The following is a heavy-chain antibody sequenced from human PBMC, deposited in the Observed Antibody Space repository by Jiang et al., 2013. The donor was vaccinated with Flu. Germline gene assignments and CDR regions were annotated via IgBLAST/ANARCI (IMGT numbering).Heavy chain of an antibody. J-gene: IGHJ6*02. V-gene: IGHV4-31*03. CDR3: ARDQRVYSGSYLPYYYGMDV. CDR2: IYYSGST. CDR1: GGSISSGGYY. D-gene: IGHD1-26*01. Sequence: PGLVKPSQTLSLTCTVSGGSISSGGYYWSWIRQHPGKGLEWIGYIYYSGSTYYNPSLKSRVTISVDTSKNQFSLKLSSVTAADTAVYYCARDQRVYSGSYLPYYYGMDVWGQGTTVTVSS.